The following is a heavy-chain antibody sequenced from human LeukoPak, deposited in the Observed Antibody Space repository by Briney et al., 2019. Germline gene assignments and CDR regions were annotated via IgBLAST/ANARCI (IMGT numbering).Heavy chain of an antibody. CDR2: IKQDGSEK. D-gene: IGHD1-7*01. CDR3: ARGLVLGDLELFNYYYMDV. CDR1: GFTFTTFW. V-gene: IGHV3-7*01. Sequence: GGSLRLSCATSGFTFTTFWMHWVRQAPGKGLEWVTNIKQDGSEKHYVDTVKGRFTISRDNAKKSLFLQMDSLRADDTAVYFCARGLVLGDLELFNYYYMDVWGKGTTVTVSS. J-gene: IGHJ6*03.